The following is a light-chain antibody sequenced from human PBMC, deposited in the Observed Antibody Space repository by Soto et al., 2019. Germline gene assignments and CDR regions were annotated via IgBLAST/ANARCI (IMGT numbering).Light chain of an antibody. CDR2: KAS. J-gene: IGKJ1*01. CDR1: QSINNW. Sequence: IQMTQSPSTLSASVGDRVTITCRASQSINNWLAWYQQKPGKAPKLLIYKASTLKSGVPSRFSGSGSGTEFTLTISSLQPDDFATYYCQHYNSYSEAFGQGTKVDIK. CDR3: QHYNSYSEA. V-gene: IGKV1-5*03.